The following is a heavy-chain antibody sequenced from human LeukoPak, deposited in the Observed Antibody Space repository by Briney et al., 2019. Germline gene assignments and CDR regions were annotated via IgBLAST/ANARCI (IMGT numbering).Heavy chain of an antibody. CDR1: RFIFSSFA. CDR3: ARLLSPGKRWHPIDS. V-gene: IGHV3-30*03. CDR2: ISSDGAKK. J-gene: IGHJ4*02. Sequence: GGSLRLSCAASRFIFSSFAIHWVRQAPGKGLEWVAVISSDGAKKFYVDSVKGRFTISRDNSRDTSYLQLNSLTTEDTALYYCARLLSPGKRWHPIDSWGQGTLVTVSS. D-gene: IGHD5-24*01.